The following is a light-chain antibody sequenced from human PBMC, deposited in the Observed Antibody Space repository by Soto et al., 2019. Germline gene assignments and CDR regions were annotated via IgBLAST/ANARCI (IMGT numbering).Light chain of an antibody. J-gene: IGLJ1*01. CDR3: AAWDDTLNGPLNV. CDR1: SSNIGSNA. V-gene: IGLV1-44*01. CDR2: SNN. Sequence: QSVLSQPPSASGTPGQRVTISCSGSSSNIGSNAVSWYQHLPGTASKLLIYSNNQRPSGVLDRFSGSRSGSSASLAISGLQPDDEADYYCAAWDDTLNGPLNVFGTGTKVTVL.